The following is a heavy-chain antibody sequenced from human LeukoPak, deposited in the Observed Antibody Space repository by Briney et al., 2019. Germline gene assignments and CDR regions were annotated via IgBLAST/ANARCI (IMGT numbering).Heavy chain of an antibody. Sequence: GGSLRLSCAASTFPFSRYIMAWVRQAPGKGLEWVSSITRSNYIYYADSVKGRFTISRDNAKNSLYLQMNSLRAEDTAVYYCAKGTLTTVTTGHFDYWGQGTLVTVSS. D-gene: IGHD4-17*01. CDR3: AKGTLTTVTTGHFDY. CDR2: ITRSNYI. V-gene: IGHV3-21*04. J-gene: IGHJ4*02. CDR1: TFPFSRYI.